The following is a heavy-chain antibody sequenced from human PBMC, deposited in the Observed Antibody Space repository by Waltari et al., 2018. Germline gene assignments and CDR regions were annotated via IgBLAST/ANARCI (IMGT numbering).Heavy chain of an antibody. D-gene: IGHD2-15*01. V-gene: IGHV4-39*07. J-gene: IGHJ5*02. CDR1: GGSISSSSYY. CDR2: NYYSGGT. CDR3: ARDTACSGGSCHWFDP. Sequence: QLQLQESGPGLVKPSETLSLTCTVSGGSISSSSYYWGWIRQPPGKGLEWIGSNYYSGGTNYNPSLKSRVTISVDTSKNQFSLKLSSVTAADTAVYYCARDTACSGGSCHWFDPWGQGTLVTVSS.